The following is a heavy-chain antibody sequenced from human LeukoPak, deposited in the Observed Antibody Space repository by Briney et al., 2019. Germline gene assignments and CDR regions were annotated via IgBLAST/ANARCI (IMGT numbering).Heavy chain of an antibody. CDR3: ARDLLSVQLWLPHDAFDI. D-gene: IGHD5-18*01. Sequence: ASVRVSCKASGYTFTGYYMHWVRQAPGQGLEWMGWINPNSGGTNYAQKFQGRVTMTRDTSISTAYMELRSLRSDDTAVYYCARDLLSVQLWLPHDAFDIWGQGTMVTVSS. J-gene: IGHJ3*02. CDR1: GYTFTGYY. V-gene: IGHV1-2*02. CDR2: INPNSGGT.